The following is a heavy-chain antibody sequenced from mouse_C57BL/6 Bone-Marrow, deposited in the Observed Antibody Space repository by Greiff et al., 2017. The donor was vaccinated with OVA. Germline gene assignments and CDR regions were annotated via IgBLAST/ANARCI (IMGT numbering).Heavy chain of an antibody. CDR2: ISYDGSN. J-gene: IGHJ3*01. D-gene: IGHD1-1*01. CDR3: ARGAVVAPRFAY. Sequence: EVKLMESGPGLVKPSQSLSLTCSVTGYSITSGYYWNWIRQFPGNKLEWMGYISYDGSNNYNPSLKNRISITRDTSKNQFFLKLNSVTTEDTATYYCARGAVVAPRFAYWGQGTLVTVSA. V-gene: IGHV3-6*01. CDR1: GYSITSGYY.